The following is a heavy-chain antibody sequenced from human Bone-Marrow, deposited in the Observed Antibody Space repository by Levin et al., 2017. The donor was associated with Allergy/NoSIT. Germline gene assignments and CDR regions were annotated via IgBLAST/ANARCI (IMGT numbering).Heavy chain of an antibody. CDR3: ARDADTYCSSSSCRRPFDP. J-gene: IGHJ5*02. CDR2: ISSSGSYI. Sequence: LSLSCVASGFTFSSHSMNWVRQVPGKGPEWVSSISSSGSYIYQADSVMGRFTTSRDNPKNSLYLEMSSLRAEDTAVYYCARDADTYCSSSSCRRPFDPWGQGTLVTVSS. CDR1: GFTFSSHS. D-gene: IGHD2-2*01. V-gene: IGHV3-21*01.